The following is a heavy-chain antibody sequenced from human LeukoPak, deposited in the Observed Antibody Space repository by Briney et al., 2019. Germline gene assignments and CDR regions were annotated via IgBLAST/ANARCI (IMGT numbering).Heavy chain of an antibody. CDR3: VRALLGSEEH. V-gene: IGHV3-21*01. CDR1: GFTFSSYT. CDR2: ISITSGYI. Sequence: PGGSLRLSCAASGFTFSSYTMNWVRQAPGKGLEWVSSISITSGYIYYADSVKGRFTISRDNAKNSLYLHMNSLRAEDTAVYYCVRALLGSEEHWGQGTLVTVSS. J-gene: IGHJ1*01.